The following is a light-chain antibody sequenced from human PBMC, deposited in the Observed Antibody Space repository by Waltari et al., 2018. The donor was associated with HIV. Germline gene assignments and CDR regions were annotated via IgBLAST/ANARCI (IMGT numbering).Light chain of an antibody. CDR1: KLGRKS. J-gene: IGLJ3*02. CDR3: QVWDSSSDLV. CDR2: DDS. V-gene: IGLV3-21*04. Sequence: SYVLTQPPSVSVAPGKTARITCGGNKLGRKSVHWYQQKPGQAPVLVIYDDSDRPSGIPERFSGSNSGNTATLTISRVEAGDEADYYCQVWDSSSDLVFGGGTKLTVL.